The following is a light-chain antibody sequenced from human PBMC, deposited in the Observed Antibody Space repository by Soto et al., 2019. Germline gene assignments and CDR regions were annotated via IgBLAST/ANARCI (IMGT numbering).Light chain of an antibody. CDR1: QNINSW. Sequence: DIQMTQSPSTLSASVGDRVTITCRASQNINSWVAWYQQKPGKAPKFLIYDASNLESGVPSRFSGSGSGTEFALAISSLQPDDFAAYYCQRYYNNSRTCGQGTRV. CDR2: DAS. V-gene: IGKV1-5*01. CDR3: QRYYNNSRT. J-gene: IGKJ1*01.